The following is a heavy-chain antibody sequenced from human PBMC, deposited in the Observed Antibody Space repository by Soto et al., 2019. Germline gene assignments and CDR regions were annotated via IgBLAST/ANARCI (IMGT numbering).Heavy chain of an antibody. Sequence: EVQLFESGGDLQQPGGSLRLSCVVSGDSFSSYVMNWVRQAPGKGLEWVSGVTGSGVTTWYADSVKGRFTISRDNSKNTLFIQMNSLRAEDTAVYYCVKSQSGSYFAGFDIWGQGTTVTVSS. D-gene: IGHD1-26*01. V-gene: IGHV3-23*01. J-gene: IGHJ3*02. CDR1: GDSFSSYV. CDR2: VTGSGVTT. CDR3: VKSQSGSYFAGFDI.